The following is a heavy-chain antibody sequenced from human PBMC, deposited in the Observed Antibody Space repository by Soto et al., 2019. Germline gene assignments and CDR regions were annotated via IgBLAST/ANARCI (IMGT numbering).Heavy chain of an antibody. V-gene: IGHV3-53*01. CDR1: GFTVSSSY. CDR2: IESGGTA. CDR3: AKDLGPLKLLNYVFYGLDV. J-gene: IGHJ6*02. D-gene: IGHD2-21*02. Sequence: GGSLRLSCNASGFTVSSSYMSWVRQAPGMGLEWVAVIESGGTAHYADSVKGRFTISRDNPNNIIYLQLHTLRAEDTAVYYCAKDLGPLKLLNYVFYGLDVWGRGXTVT.